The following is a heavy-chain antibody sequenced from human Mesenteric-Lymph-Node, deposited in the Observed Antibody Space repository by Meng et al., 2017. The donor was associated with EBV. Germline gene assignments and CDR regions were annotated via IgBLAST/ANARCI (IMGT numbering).Heavy chain of an antibody. CDR3: AHQGFSTSFGY. V-gene: IGHV2-5*02. CDR1: GFSLTTSGVG. Sequence: QMPLNEAGPTLVRPPPALTVTCALCGFSLTTSGVGVGVSRQPRGGAVGVLGVGDWEDDKRYSPSLKSRLTITKDTSKNQVVLTMTNMDPVDTATYYCAHQGFSTSFGYWGQGTLVTVSS. CDR2: GDWEDDK. J-gene: IGHJ4*02. D-gene: IGHD2-2*01.